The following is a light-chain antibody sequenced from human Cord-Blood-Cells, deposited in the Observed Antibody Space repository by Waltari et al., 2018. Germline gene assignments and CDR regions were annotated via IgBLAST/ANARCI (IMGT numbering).Light chain of an antibody. V-gene: IGKV4-1*01. CDR2: WAS. CDR3: QQYYSTPPT. CDR1: PSVLYSSNNKNY. J-gene: IGKJ4*01. Sequence: DIVMTQSPDSLAVSLGERATIKCKSSPSVLYSSNNKNYLAWYQQKPGQPPKLLIYWASTRESGVPDRFIGSGSGTDFTLTISSLQAEDVAVYYCQQYYSTPPTFGGGTKVEIK.